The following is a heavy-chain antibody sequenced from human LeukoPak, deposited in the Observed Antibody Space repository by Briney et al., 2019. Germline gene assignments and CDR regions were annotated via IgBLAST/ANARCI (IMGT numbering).Heavy chain of an antibody. Sequence: SQTLSLTCTVSGGSISSGDYYWRWIRQPPGKGLEWIGYIYYSGSTYYNPSLKSRVTISVDTSKNQFSLKLSSVTAADTAVYYCARARPGGGADYWGQGTLVTVSS. V-gene: IGHV4-30-4*08. J-gene: IGHJ4*02. CDR1: GGSISSGDYY. D-gene: IGHD2-8*02. CDR3: ARARPGGGADY. CDR2: IYYSGST.